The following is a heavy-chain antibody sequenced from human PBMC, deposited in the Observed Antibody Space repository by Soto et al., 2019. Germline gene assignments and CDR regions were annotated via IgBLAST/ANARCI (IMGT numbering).Heavy chain of an antibody. CDR3: ARDGRYCTWSDCRGDAFDV. CDR2: IKEDGSQK. Sequence: EVQLVESGGGLVQPGGSLRLSCAXSGFSFSSHWMTWVRQTPGKGLEWVANIKEDGSQKYYVDSVKGRFTILRDNANNSLSLQMNSLRVEDTAVYYCARDGRYCTWSDCRGDAFDVWGQGTVVTVSS. D-gene: IGHD2-8*01. J-gene: IGHJ3*01. CDR1: GFSFSSHW. V-gene: IGHV3-7*01.